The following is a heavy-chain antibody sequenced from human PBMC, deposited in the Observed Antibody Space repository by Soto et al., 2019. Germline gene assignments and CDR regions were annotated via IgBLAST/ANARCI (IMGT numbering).Heavy chain of an antibody. V-gene: IGHV4-31*03. Sequence: SGTLSLTCTVSGASISSGGYYWSWIRQHPEKGLEWIGYSYYSGSTYYNPSLNSRVTLSIDMTNNHVSLILNSVTAADTAVYYCARVGPWVPYYYDSSPYTFENWFDPWGQGTLVTVSS. CDR2: SYYSGST. CDR3: ARVGPWVPYYYDSSPYTFENWFDP. D-gene: IGHD3-22*01. J-gene: IGHJ5*02. CDR1: GASISSGGYY.